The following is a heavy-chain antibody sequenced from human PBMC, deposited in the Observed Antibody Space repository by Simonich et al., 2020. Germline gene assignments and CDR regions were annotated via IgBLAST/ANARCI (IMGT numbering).Heavy chain of an antibody. CDR1: GFSLSASGVG. Sequence: QITLKESGPTLVKPTQTLTLTCTFSGFSLSASGVGVGWIRQPPGKAREWLALIYWNDDKRYSPSLKSRLTITKDTSKNQVVLTMTNMDPVDTATYYCAHRRGFFDYWGQGTLVTVSS. CDR3: AHRRGFFDY. V-gene: IGHV2-5*01. CDR2: IYWNDDK. J-gene: IGHJ4*02.